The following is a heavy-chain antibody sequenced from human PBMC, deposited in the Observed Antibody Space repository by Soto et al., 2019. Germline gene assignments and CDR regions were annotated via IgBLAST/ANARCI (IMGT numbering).Heavy chain of an antibody. J-gene: IGHJ5*02. Sequence: QVQLQESGPGLVKPSETLSLTCTVSGGSISSYYWSWIRQPPGKGLEWIGYIYYSGSTNYNPSLKSRVTISVDTSKNQFSLKLSSVTAADTAVYYCARERGIGVRGVFKYNWFDPWGQGTLVTVSS. V-gene: IGHV4-59*01. CDR2: IYYSGST. D-gene: IGHD3-10*01. CDR3: ARERGIGVRGVFKYNWFDP. CDR1: GGSISSYY.